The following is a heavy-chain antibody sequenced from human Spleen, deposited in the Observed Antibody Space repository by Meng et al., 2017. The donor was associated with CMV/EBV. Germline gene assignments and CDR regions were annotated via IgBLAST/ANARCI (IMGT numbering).Heavy chain of an antibody. CDR1: GFTFSSYW. CDR2: INSDGSST. CDR3: ARDFDYGGNSGIDY. D-gene: IGHD4-23*01. V-gene: IGHV3-74*01. J-gene: IGHJ4*02. Sequence: GESLKISCAASGFTFSSYWMHWVRQAPGKGLVWVSRINSDGSSTSYADSVKGRFTISRDNAKNTLYLQMNSLRAEDTAVYYCARDFDYGGNSGIDYWGQGTLVTVSS.